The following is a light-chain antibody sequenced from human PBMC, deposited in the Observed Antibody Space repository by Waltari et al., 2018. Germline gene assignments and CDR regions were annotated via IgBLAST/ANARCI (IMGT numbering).Light chain of an antibody. Sequence: DIVMTQTPLSLSVTPGQPASISCKSSQSLLYRDGKTYFYWYLQKAGQPPQLLIYEVSNRFSGGPDRFSGSGSGTDFTLKISRVEAEDAGIYYCMQTVRFPWTFGQGTKVEIK. CDR1: QSLLYRDGKTY. CDR2: EVS. V-gene: IGKV2D-29*01. CDR3: MQTVRFPWT. J-gene: IGKJ1*01.